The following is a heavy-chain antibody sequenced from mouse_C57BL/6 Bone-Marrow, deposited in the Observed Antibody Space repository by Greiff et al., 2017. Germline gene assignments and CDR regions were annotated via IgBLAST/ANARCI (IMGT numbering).Heavy chain of an antibody. V-gene: IGHV1-64*01. D-gene: IGHD1-1*01. J-gene: IGHJ2*01. CDR1: GYTFTSYW. Sequence: QVQLQHPGAELVKPGASVKLSCKASGYTFTSYWMHWVKQRPGQGLEWIGMIHPNSGSTNYNEKFKSKATLTVDKSSSTAYMQLSSLTSEDAAVYYCARYDTGTDHYYGGNYYFDYWGQGTTLTVSS. CDR3: ARYDTGTDHYYGGNYYFDY. CDR2: IHPNSGST.